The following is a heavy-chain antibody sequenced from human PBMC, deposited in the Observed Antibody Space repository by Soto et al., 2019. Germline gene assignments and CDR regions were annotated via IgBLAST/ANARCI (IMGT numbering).Heavy chain of an antibody. Sequence: QVQLVQSGAEVKKPGSSVKVSCKASGGNFGSYAISWVRQAPGQGLEWMGGIIPIPGTANYAQNFQGRVTITADESTSTAYMELSSLRSDDTAVYYCARLQGSSTSLEIYYYYYYGMDVWGQGTTVTVSS. CDR1: GGNFGSYA. J-gene: IGHJ6*02. V-gene: IGHV1-69*01. CDR2: IIPIPGTA. D-gene: IGHD2-2*01. CDR3: ARLQGSSTSLEIYYYYYYGMDV.